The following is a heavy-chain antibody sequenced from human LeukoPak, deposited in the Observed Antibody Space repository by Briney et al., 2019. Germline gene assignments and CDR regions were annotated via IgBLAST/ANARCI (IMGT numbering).Heavy chain of an antibody. Sequence: GASLKISCKGGAYCFTNYWIVWVRQLAGKIVEWMGVIYYNDSEKQYSQSLQGQVTISVDKPISTVYLQCSAQKASDSAIYYCARLGVKIVRGVSLKRRGGHWFDPWGQGTLVTVSS. D-gene: IGHD3-10*01. CDR1: AYCFTNYW. CDR3: ARLGVKIVRGVSLKRRGGHWFDP. CDR2: IYYNDSEK. V-gene: IGHV5-51*04. J-gene: IGHJ5*02.